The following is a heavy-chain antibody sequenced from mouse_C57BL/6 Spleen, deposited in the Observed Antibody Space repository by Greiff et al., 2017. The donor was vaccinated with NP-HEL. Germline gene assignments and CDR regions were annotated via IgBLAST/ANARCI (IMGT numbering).Heavy chain of an antibody. Sequence: EVQLQQSGGGLVKPGGSLKLSCAASGFTFSSYAMSWVRQTPEKRLEWVATISDGGSYTYYPDNVKGRFTISRDNAKNNLYLQMSHLKSEDTAMYYCARDDAGFDYWGQGTTLTVSS. J-gene: IGHJ2*01. CDR1: GFTFSSYA. V-gene: IGHV5-4*01. CDR2: ISDGGSYT. CDR3: ARDDAGFDY.